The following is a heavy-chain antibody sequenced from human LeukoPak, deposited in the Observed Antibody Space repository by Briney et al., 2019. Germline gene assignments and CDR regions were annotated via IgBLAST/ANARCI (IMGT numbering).Heavy chain of an antibody. CDR3: VTHRFSPLPRTDV. J-gene: IGHJ6*02. Sequence: RGESLKISCKASGYSFTTYLISWVRQMPGKVLEWMGRIDPSDSYTNYSPSFQGHVTISADKSISAAFLQWTSLKAPDTAMYYCVTHRFSPLPRTDVWGQGTTVTVSS. V-gene: IGHV5-10-1*01. D-gene: IGHD3-3*01. CDR2: IDPSDSYT. CDR1: GYSFTTYL.